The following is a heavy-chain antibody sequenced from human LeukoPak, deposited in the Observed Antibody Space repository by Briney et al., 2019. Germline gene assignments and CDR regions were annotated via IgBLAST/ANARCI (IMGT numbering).Heavy chain of an antibody. V-gene: IGHV3-23*01. CDR2: ISGSGTST. CDR1: GFTFSSYE. Sequence: GGSLRLSCAASGFTFSSYEMNWVRQAPGKGLEWVSAISGSGTSTYYADSVKGRLTISRDNSKNTLYLQMNTLRAEDTAIYYCAKDDSRGSGSSGWFDPWGQGTLVTVSS. CDR3: AKDDSRGSGSSGWFDP. D-gene: IGHD3-10*01. J-gene: IGHJ5*02.